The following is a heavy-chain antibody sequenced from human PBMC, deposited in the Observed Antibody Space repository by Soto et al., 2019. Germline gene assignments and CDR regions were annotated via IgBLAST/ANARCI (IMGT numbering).Heavy chain of an antibody. Sequence: QITLKESGPTLVKPTQTLTLTCTFSGFSLSTSGVGVGWIRQPPGKALEWLALIYWNDDKRYSPSLKSRLTITKDTSKNQVVLTMTNMDPVDTATYYCASRSYDSSGYHQGGDYWGQGTLVTVSS. D-gene: IGHD3-22*01. CDR3: ASRSYDSSGYHQGGDY. J-gene: IGHJ4*02. V-gene: IGHV2-5*01. CDR1: GFSLSTSGVG. CDR2: IYWNDDK.